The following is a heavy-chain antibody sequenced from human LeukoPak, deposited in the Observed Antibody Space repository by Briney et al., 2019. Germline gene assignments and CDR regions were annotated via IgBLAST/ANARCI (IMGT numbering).Heavy chain of an antibody. V-gene: IGHV5-51*01. J-gene: IGHJ5*02. D-gene: IGHD1-26*01. CDR2: IYPGDSDT. CDR1: GYSFTSYW. Sequence: LGESLKISCKGSGYSFTSYWIGWVRQMPGKGLEWMGIIYPGDSDTRYSPSFQGQVTISADKSISTAYLQWSSLKASDTAMYYCARHFQPSGSYLFWNWFDPWGQGTLVTVSS. CDR3: ARHFQPSGSYLFWNWFDP.